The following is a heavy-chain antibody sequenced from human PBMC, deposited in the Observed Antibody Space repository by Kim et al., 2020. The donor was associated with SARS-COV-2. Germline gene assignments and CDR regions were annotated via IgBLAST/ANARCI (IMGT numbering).Heavy chain of an antibody. CDR3: ARGEGVGTNPYYSGMDV. J-gene: IGHJ6*02. Sequence: SETLSLTCAVYGGSFSGYYWSWIRQPPGKGLEWIGEINHSGSTNHNPSLKSRVTISVDTSKNQFSLKLSSVTAADTAVYYCARGEGVGTNPYYSGMDVWGQGTKVTVS. D-gene: IGHD5-12*01. CDR1: GGSFSGYY. CDR2: INHSGST. V-gene: IGHV4-34*01.